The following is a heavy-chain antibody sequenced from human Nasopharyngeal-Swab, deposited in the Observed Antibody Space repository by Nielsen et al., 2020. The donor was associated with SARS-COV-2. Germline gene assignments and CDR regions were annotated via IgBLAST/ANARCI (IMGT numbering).Heavy chain of an antibody. Sequence: GESLKISCAASGFTFSNYWMSWVRQAPGKGLEWVANIKQDGSEIYYVDSLKGRFTISRDNAKNSLYLQMNSLRAEDTAVYYCARVVGQLVDYWGQGTLVTVSS. CDR3: ARVVGQLVDY. V-gene: IGHV3-7*01. CDR1: GFTFSNYW. CDR2: IKQDGSEI. J-gene: IGHJ4*02. D-gene: IGHD6-13*01.